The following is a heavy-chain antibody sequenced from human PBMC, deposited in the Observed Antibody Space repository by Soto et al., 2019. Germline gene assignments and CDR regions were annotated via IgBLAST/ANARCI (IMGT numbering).Heavy chain of an antibody. V-gene: IGHV3-7*03. CDR2: IKQDGSEK. CDR3: ASSYYGSGSYSESYYYYYGMDV. CDR1: GFTFSSYW. D-gene: IGHD3-10*01. J-gene: IGHJ6*02. Sequence: QPGGSLRLSCAASGFTFSSYWMSWVRQAPGKGLEWVANIKQDGSEKYYVDSVKGRFTISRDNAKNSLYLQMNSLRAEDTAVYYCASSYYGSGSYSESYYYYYGMDVWGQGTTVTVSS.